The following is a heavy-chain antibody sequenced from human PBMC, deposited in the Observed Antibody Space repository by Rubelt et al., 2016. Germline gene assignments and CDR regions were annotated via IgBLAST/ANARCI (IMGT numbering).Heavy chain of an antibody. CDR1: GGSFRGFY. V-gene: IGHV4-34*01. CDR3: ARAYYYGSGSYFPVDY. D-gene: IGHD3-10*01. Sequence: QVQLQQWGAGLLKPSETLSLTCAVYGGSFRGFYWTWLRQPPGKGLDGIAAINHSGSTKSNTPFKSRDTIQIDPSNNQFPLKRGPMAAADTAVYYCARAYYYGSGSYFPVDYWGQGTLVTVST. J-gene: IGHJ4*02. CDR2: INHSGST.